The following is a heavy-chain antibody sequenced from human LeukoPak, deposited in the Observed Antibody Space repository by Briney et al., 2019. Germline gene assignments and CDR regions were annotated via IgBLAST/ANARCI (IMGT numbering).Heavy chain of an antibody. Sequence: SETLSLTCTDSGGSISSGGYYWSWIRQHPGKGLEWIGYIYYSGSTYYNPSLKSRVTISVDTSKNQFSLKLSSVTAADTAVYYCARAKYDSSGYPFDYWGQGTLVTVSS. CDR1: GGSISSGGYY. CDR2: IYYSGST. V-gene: IGHV4-31*03. J-gene: IGHJ4*02. D-gene: IGHD3-22*01. CDR3: ARAKYDSSGYPFDY.